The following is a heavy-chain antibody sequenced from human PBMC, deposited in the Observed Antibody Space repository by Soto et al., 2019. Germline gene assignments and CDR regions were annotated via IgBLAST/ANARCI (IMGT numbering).Heavy chain of an antibody. CDR3: ARDGENIVVVVAASDYYGMDV. J-gene: IGHJ6*02. CDR1: GYTFTSYG. D-gene: IGHD2-15*01. Sequence: ASVKVSCKASGYTFTSYGISWVRQAPGQGLEWMGWISAYNGNTNYAQKLQGRVTMTTDTSTSTAYMELRSLRSDDTAVYYCARDGENIVVVVAASDYYGMDVWGQGTTVTVSS. CDR2: ISAYNGNT. V-gene: IGHV1-18*01.